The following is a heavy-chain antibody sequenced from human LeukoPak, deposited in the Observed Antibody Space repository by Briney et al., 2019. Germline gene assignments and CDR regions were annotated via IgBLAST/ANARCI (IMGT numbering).Heavy chain of an antibody. CDR3: ARDRERLLWFGESYYFDY. V-gene: IGHV3-21*01. CDR2: ISSSSSYI. J-gene: IGHJ4*02. Sequence: HPGGSPRLSCAASGFTFSSYSMNWVRQAPGKGLEWVSSISSSSSYIYYADSVKGRFTISRDNAKNSLYLQMNSLRDEDTAVYYCARDRERLLWFGESYYFDYWGQGTLVTVSS. D-gene: IGHD3-10*01. CDR1: GFTFSSYS.